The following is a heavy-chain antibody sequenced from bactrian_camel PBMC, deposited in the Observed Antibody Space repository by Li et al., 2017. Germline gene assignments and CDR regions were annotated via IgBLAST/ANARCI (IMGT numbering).Heavy chain of an antibody. CDR3: ATGSLPGIGWSPLYYEYNS. Sequence: VQLVESGGGLVQPGGSLRLSCAVSGFTFSNYYMSWVRQAPGKGLEWVSSIYTGGGSTYYADSVKGRFTISKDNAKNTVWLQMNSLKSEDTALYYCATGSLPGIGWSPLYYEYNSWGQGTQVTVS. CDR2: IYTGGGST. J-gene: IGHJ4*01. V-gene: IGHV3-2*01. CDR1: GFTFSNYY. D-gene: IGHD6*01.